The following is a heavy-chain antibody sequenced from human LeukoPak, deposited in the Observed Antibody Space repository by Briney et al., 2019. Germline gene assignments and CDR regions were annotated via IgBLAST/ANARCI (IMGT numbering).Heavy chain of an antibody. Sequence: PGGSLRLSCAASGFTFSSYGMHWVRQAPGKGLEWVAVISYDGSNKYYADSVKGRFTISRDNSKNTLYLQMNSLRAEDTAVYYCARGGSYSSGWYFIDYWGQGTLVTVSS. D-gene: IGHD6-19*01. CDR3: ARGGSYSSGWYFIDY. V-gene: IGHV3-30*19. J-gene: IGHJ4*02. CDR1: GFTFSSYG. CDR2: ISYDGSNK.